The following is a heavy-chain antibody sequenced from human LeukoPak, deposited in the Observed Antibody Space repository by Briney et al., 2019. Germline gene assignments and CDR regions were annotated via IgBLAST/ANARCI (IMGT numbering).Heavy chain of an antibody. CDR3: TRGKSGTYYDFWSGYNYGPSFDY. J-gene: IGHJ4*02. CDR1: GFTFGDYA. D-gene: IGHD3-3*01. Sequence: GGSLRLSCTASGFTFGDYAMSWFRQAPGKGLEWVGFIRSKAYGGTTEYAASVKGRFTISRDDSKSIAYLQMNSLKTEDTAVYYCTRGKSGTYYDFWSGYNYGPSFDYWGQGTLVTVSS. CDR2: IRSKAYGGTT. V-gene: IGHV3-49*03.